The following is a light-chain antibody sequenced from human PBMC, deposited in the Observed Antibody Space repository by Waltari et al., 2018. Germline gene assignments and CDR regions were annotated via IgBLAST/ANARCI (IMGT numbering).Light chain of an antibody. CDR3: AAWDDSLSVLL. V-gene: IGLV1-47*02. CDR2: HSD. Sequence: QSVLTQPPSASEAARKSVTISCSGGGSNIGTNSVSWYQHFPGTPPRLLIKHSDQRNSGVSDRFSGSKSGTSASLAISGLQTEDEAIYYCAAWDDSLSVLLFGAGTRLTVL. CDR1: GSNIGTNS. J-gene: IGLJ1*01.